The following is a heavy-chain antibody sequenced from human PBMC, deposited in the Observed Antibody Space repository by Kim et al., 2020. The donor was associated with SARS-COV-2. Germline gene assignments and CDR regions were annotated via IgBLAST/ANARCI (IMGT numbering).Heavy chain of an antibody. CDR2: INHSGST. V-gene: IGHV4-34*01. CDR3: ARTSSTSPLYGMDV. D-gene: IGHD2-2*01. J-gene: IGHJ6*02. Sequence: SETLSLTCAVYGGSFSGYYWSWIRQPPGKGLEWIGEINHSGSTNYNPSLKSRVTISVDTSKNQFSLKLSSVTAADTAVYYCARTSSTSPLYGMDVWGQGTTVTVSS. CDR1: GGSFSGYY.